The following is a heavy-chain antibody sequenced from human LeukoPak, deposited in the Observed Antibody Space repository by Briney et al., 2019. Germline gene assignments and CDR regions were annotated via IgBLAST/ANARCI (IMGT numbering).Heavy chain of an antibody. CDR3: ARQVVAVAGTGYFDY. Sequence: SETLSLTCTVSGGSIRSSSYYWGWIRQPPGRGLEWIGSIYYSGSTYYNASLKSRDTISVDTSKNQFSLKLNSVTAADTAVYFCARQVVAVAGTGYFDYWGQGTLVTVSS. J-gene: IGHJ4*02. CDR2: IYYSGST. D-gene: IGHD6-19*01. V-gene: IGHV4-39*01. CDR1: GGSIRSSSYY.